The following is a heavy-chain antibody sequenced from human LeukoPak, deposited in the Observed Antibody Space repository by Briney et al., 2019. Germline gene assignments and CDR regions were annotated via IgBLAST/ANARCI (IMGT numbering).Heavy chain of an antibody. CDR2: IYSGGST. CDR3: AGACGSGSYSAFDI. J-gene: IGHJ3*02. CDR1: GFTVSSNY. V-gene: IGHV3-66*02. D-gene: IGHD3-10*01. Sequence: PGGSLRLSCAASGFTVSSNYMSWVRQAPGKGLEWVSVIYSGGSTYYADSVKGRFTISRDNSKNTLYLQMNSLRAEDTAVYYCAGACGSGSYSAFDIWGQGTMVTVSS.